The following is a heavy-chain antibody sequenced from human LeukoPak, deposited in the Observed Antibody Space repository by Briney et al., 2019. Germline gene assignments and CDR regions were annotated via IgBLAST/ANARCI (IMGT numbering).Heavy chain of an antibody. D-gene: IGHD3-22*01. CDR3: ATELTDSSGYANDAFDI. CDR2: FSTYNGNT. V-gene: IGHV1-18*01. CDR1: GYTFTNDG. Sequence: ASVKVSCKASGYTFTNDGISWVRQAPGQGLEWMGWFSTYNGNTNYAQKLQGRVTMTRDTSTSTVYMELSSLRSEDTAVYYCATELTDSSGYANDAFDIWGQGTMVTVSS. J-gene: IGHJ3*02.